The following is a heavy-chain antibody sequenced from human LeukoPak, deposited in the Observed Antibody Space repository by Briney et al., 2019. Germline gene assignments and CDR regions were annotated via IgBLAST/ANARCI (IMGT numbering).Heavy chain of an antibody. J-gene: IGHJ4*02. CDR3: ARDLSTYYYDSSGYYDY. CDR2: IYNSGST. V-gene: IGHV4-59*01. CDR1: GGSFSGYY. Sequence: SETLSLTCAVYGGSFSGYYWSWIRQPPGKGLEWIGYIYNSGSTNYNPSLKSRVTISVDTSKNQFSLKLTSVTAADTAVYYCARDLSTYYYDSSGYYDYWGQGTLVTVSS. D-gene: IGHD3-22*01.